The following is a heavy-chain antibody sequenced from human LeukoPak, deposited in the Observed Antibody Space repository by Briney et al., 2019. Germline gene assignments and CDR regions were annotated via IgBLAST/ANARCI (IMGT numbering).Heavy chain of an antibody. CDR2: T. D-gene: IGHD2-2*01. V-gene: IGHV5-51*01. J-gene: IGHJ4*02. Sequence: TRYSPSFQGQVTISADKSISTAYLQWSSLKASDTAMYYCAIAALEGPAAMRGIFDYWGRGTLVTVSS. CDR3: AIAALEGPAAMRGIFDY.